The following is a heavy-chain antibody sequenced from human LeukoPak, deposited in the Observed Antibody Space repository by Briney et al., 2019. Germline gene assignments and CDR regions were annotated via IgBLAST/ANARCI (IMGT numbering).Heavy chain of an antibody. V-gene: IGHV1-69*13. Sequence: SVKVSSKASGYTFTGYYMHWVRQAPGQGLEWMGGIIPIFGTANYAQKFQGRVTITADESTSTAYMELSSLRSEDTAVYYCAREKPYYDFWSGYYKSGWFDPWGQGTLVTVPS. CDR2: IIPIFGTA. CDR1: GYTFTGYY. J-gene: IGHJ5*02. D-gene: IGHD3-3*01. CDR3: AREKPYYDFWSGYYKSGWFDP.